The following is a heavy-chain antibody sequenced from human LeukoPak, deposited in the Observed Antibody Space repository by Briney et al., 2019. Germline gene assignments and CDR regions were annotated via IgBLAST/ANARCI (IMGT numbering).Heavy chain of an antibody. V-gene: IGHV3-53*01. CDR2: IYIGGST. CDR1: VLTVSSNY. J-gene: IGHJ4*02. CDR3: AGGGGSRDGYNPGY. D-gene: IGHD5-24*01. Sequence: GGSLGLSCAASVLTVSSNYMSWVRQAPGEGLEWASVIYIGGSTYYADPVKGRFTISSDNSKNTQDLQMNSLRAEDTPVYYYAGGGGSRDGYNPGYWGQGTLVTVSS.